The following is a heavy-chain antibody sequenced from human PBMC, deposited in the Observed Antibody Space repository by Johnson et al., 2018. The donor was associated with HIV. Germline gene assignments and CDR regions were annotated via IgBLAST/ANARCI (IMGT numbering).Heavy chain of an antibody. CDR2: IASSDSPI. J-gene: IGHJ3*01. CDR1: RFTFSTYG. CDR3: ARDDVVETEDAFDL. V-gene: IGHV3-48*01. D-gene: IGHD2-15*01. Sequence: VQLVESGGGVVQHGRSLRLSCAASRFTFSTYGIHWVRQAPGKGLEWVSYIASSDSPIYYADSVKGRFTISRDDSKNTLYLQMNSLRSEDTAMYYCARDDVVETEDAFDLWGQGTMVTVYS.